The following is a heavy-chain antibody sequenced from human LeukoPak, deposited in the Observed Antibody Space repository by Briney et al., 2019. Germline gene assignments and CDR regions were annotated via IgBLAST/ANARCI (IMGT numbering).Heavy chain of an antibody. J-gene: IGHJ4*01. CDR1: GGSISSSSYY. CDR3: ARLASIVGAPQPDD. Sequence: SETLSLTCAVSGGSISSSSYYWGWIRQPPGKGLECIGSNSYSGTNYYNPSLKSRVTISVDTSKNQFSLKLSSVTAADTAVYYCARLASIVGAPQPDDCGQRTLVTASS. CDR2: NSYSGTN. V-gene: IGHV4-39*01. D-gene: IGHD1-26*01.